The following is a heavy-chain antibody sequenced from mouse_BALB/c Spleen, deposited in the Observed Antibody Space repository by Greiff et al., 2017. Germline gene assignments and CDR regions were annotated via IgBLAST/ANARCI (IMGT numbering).Heavy chain of an antibody. CDR1: GFSLSRYS. Sequence: VKLVESGPGLVAPSQSLSITCTVSGFSLSRYSVHWVRQPPGKGLEWLGMIWGGGSTDYNSALKSRLSISKDNSKSQVFLKRNSLQTDDTAMYYCAREDVLSYWYFDVWGAGTTVTVSS. J-gene: IGHJ1*01. D-gene: IGHD1-1*01. CDR2: IWGGGST. CDR3: AREDVLSYWYFDV. V-gene: IGHV2-6-4*01.